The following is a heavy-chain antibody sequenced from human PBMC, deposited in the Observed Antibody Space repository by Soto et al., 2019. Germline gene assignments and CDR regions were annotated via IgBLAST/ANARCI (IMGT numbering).Heavy chain of an antibody. CDR2: IWYDGSNK. J-gene: IGHJ6*02. V-gene: IGHV3-33*01. CDR3: AREIAARPGFYYYYGMDV. Sequence: QVQLVESGGGVVQPGRSLRLSCAASGFTFSSYGMHWVRQAPGKGLEWVAVIWYDGSNKYYADSMKGRFTISRDNSKNTLYLQMNSLRAEDTAVYYCAREIAARPGFYYYYGMDVWGQGTTVTVSS. CDR1: GFTFSSYG. D-gene: IGHD6-6*01.